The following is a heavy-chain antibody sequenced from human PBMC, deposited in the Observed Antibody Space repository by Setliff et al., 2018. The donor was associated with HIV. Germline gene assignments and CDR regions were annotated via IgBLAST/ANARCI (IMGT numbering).Heavy chain of an antibody. Sequence: SETLSLTCSVSGVSINRTDHYWGWIRQSPGKRLEWIGSVSQSGSTYYNPSLKSRVTISVDTSKNQFSLKLSSVTAADTAIYYCARGSRSHGGMFGYWGQGTLVTVSS. D-gene: IGHD6-13*01. CDR3: ARGSRSHGGMFGY. J-gene: IGHJ4*02. CDR2: VSQSGST. CDR1: GVSINRTDHY. V-gene: IGHV4-39*07.